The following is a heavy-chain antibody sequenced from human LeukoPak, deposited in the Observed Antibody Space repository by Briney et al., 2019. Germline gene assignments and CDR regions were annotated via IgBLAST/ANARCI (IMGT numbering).Heavy chain of an antibody. CDR1: GFTFSNEE. Sequence: PGGSLRLSCTTSGFTFSNEEMNWVRQAPGKGLEWLSYIDSSGSIIYYADSVRGRFTISRDNAKNSLYLQMSSLRVEDTALYYCARGWFDAWGQGVLVTVSS. CDR2: IDSSGSII. V-gene: IGHV3-48*03. J-gene: IGHJ5*02. CDR3: ARGWFDA.